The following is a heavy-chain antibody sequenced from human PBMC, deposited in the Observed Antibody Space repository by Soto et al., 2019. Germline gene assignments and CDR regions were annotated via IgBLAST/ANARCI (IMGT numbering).Heavy chain of an antibody. CDR1: GGTFSTYA. CDR3: ASGIQLWLRRINNGYSG. Sequence: QVQLVQSGAEVKKPESSVKVSCKAPGGTFSTYAISWVRQAPGQGIEWMGGIIPMVGTANYAQRFQDRVTITADESTNTVYMELSSLISEDTAVYFCASGIQLWLRRINNGYSGWGQGTLVTVSS. J-gene: IGHJ4*02. CDR2: IIPMVGTA. D-gene: IGHD5-18*01. V-gene: IGHV1-69*12.